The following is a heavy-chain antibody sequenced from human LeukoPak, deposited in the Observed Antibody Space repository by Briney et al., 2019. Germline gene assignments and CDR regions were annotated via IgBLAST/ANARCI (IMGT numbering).Heavy chain of an antibody. J-gene: IGHJ3*02. CDR2: IKQDGSEK. CDR3: ARALGAFDI. Sequence: GGSLRLSCAASGFTFRNYWMSWVRQAPGKGLEWVANIKQDGSEKYYVDSVKGRFTISRDNAKNSLYLQMNSLRAEDTAVYYCARALGAFDIWGQGTMVTVSS. V-gene: IGHV3-7*01. CDR1: GFTFRNYW.